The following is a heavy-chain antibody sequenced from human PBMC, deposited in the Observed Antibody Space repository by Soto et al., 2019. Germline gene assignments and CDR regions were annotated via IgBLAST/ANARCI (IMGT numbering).Heavy chain of an antibody. Sequence: GGSLRLSCAASRSTFINAWMAWVRQAPGKGLEWVAHIKSESDGGTTDYAAPVKGRFTISRDASKNTLFLQMNSLNTEDTGVYYCARDIRSSSGGGNYGWFDPWGPGTQVTVSS. CDR1: RSTFINAW. V-gene: IGHV3-15*01. CDR2: IKSESDGGTT. CDR3: ARDIRSSSGGGNYGWFDP. J-gene: IGHJ5*02. D-gene: IGHD3-16*01.